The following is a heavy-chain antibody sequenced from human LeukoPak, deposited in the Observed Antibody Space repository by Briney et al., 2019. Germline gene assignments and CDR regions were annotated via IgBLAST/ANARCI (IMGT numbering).Heavy chain of an antibody. CDR2: LYSDGNT. V-gene: IGHV3-53*01. J-gene: IGHJ4*02. Sequence: GGSLRLSCAASGFTLITNDMTWVRQAPGKGLEWVSVLYSDGNTKYADSVQGRFTISRDHSKNTLYLEMNSLSPDDTAVYYCARGVEPLAANTLAYWGQGTLVTVSS. CDR1: GFTLITND. D-gene: IGHD1-14*01. CDR3: ARGVEPLAANTLAY.